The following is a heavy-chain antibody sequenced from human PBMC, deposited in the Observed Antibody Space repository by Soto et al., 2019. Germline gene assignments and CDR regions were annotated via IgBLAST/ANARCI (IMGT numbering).Heavy chain of an antibody. CDR2: IIPIFGTA. CDR3: ARGTGTTVDY. Sequence: SVKVSCKAPGGTFSSYAINWVRQAPGQGLEWMGGIIPIFGTANYAQKFQGRVTITADESTSTAYMELRSLRSEDTAVYYCARGTGTTVDYWGQGTLVTVSS. V-gene: IGHV1-69*13. D-gene: IGHD1-7*01. J-gene: IGHJ4*02. CDR1: GGTFSSYA.